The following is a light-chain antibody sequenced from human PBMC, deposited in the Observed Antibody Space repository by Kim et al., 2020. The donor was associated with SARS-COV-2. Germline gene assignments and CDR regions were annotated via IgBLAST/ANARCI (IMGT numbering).Light chain of an antibody. J-gene: IGKJ2*01. CDR1: QTVNSD. Sequence: SFSPGERAPPACRASQTVNSDLAWYEHKPGQAPRLLIYDISNRATGIPARFSGSGTGTDFTLTISSLETEDSAVYYCQQRDTRPYTFGQGTRLEIK. V-gene: IGKV3D-11*02. CDR2: DIS. CDR3: QQRDTRPYT.